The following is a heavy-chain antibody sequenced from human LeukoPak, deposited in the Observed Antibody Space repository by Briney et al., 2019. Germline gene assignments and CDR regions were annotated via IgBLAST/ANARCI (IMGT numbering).Heavy chain of an antibody. CDR1: GGSISSGGYY. D-gene: IGHD2-2*01. V-gene: IGHV4-31*03. Sequence: SQTLSLTCTVSGGSISSGGYYWSWIRQHPGKGLEWIGYIYYSGSTYYNPSLKSRVTISVDTSKNQFSLKLSSVTAADTAVYYRARDKAPAAIGWENNWFDPWGQGTLVTVSS. J-gene: IGHJ5*02. CDR3: ARDKAPAAIGWENNWFDP. CDR2: IYYSGST.